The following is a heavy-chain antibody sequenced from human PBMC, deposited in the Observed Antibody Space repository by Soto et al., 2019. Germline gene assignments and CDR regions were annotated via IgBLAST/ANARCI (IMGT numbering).Heavy chain of an antibody. J-gene: IGHJ5*02. V-gene: IGHV3-30*18. CDR2: ISYDGSNK. CDR1: GFTFSSYG. Sequence: GGSLRLSCAASGFTFSSYGMHWVRQAPGKGLEWVAVISYDGSNKYYADSVKGRFTISRDNSKNTLYLQMNSLRAEDTAVYYCAKDPEGVVVPAAMWDNWFDPWGQGTLVTVSS. D-gene: IGHD2-2*01. CDR3: AKDPEGVVVPAAMWDNWFDP.